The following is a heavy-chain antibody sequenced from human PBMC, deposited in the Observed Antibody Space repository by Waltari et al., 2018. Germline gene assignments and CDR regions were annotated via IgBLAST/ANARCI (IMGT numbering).Heavy chain of an antibody. J-gene: IGHJ6*02. D-gene: IGHD3-16*02. CDR1: GFTFSSSA. CDR2: ISGSGGST. CDR3: AKLRDYIWGSYRSYGMDV. Sequence: EVLLLESGGGLVQPGGSLRLSCAASGFTFSSSAMSWVRPAPGQGLEWVSAISGSGGSTYYADSVKGRFTISRDNSKSTLYLQMNSLRAEDTAVYYCAKLRDYIWGSYRSYGMDVWGQGTTVTVSS. V-gene: IGHV3-23*01.